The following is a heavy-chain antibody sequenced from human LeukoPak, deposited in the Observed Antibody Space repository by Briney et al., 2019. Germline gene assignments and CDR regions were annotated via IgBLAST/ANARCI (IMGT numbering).Heavy chain of an antibody. Sequence: ASVKVSCKASGYTFTGYYMHWVRQAPGQGLEWMGWINPNSGGTNYAQKFQGRVTMTRDTSISTAYMELSRLRSDDTAVYYCARDLRQVNSAQDYGDYYYYYGMDVWGQGTTVTVSS. D-gene: IGHD4-17*01. CDR1: GYTFTGYY. CDR2: INPNSGGT. CDR3: ARDLRQVNSAQDYGDYYYYYGMDV. V-gene: IGHV1-2*02. J-gene: IGHJ6*02.